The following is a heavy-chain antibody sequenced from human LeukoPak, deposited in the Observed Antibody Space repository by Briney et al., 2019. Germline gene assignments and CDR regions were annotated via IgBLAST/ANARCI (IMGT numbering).Heavy chain of an antibody. Sequence: GTSLRLSCVASGFSFSNHGMHWVRQAPGKGLEWVSVIASDGGAKFHADSVKGRFTLSRDNFKNMFFLQMNFLTVEDTAIYYCAREATWGQWYFDHWGQGTPVTVSS. V-gene: IGHV3-30*03. CDR1: GFSFSNHG. CDR3: AREATWGQWYFDH. J-gene: IGHJ4*02. CDR2: IASDGGAK. D-gene: IGHD6-19*01.